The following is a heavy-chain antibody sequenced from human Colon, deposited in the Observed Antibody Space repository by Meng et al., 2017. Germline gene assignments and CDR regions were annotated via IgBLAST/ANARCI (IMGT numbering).Heavy chain of an antibody. CDR3: ARGAVDFDY. Sequence: QMQLVQSVAEVKKSGSSVKVSCKASGGTFTTYTYTWIRQAPGQGLEWVGGIIPLTGTTKSTQRFQGRLTITADKTTNTVYMDLTSLRSDDTAVYFCARGAVDFDYWGQGTLVTVSS. D-gene: IGHD2-15*01. V-gene: IGHV1-69*06. J-gene: IGHJ4*02. CDR1: GGTFTTYT. CDR2: IIPLTGTT.